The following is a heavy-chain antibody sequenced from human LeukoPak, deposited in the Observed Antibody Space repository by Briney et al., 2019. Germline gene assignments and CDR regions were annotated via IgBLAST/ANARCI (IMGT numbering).Heavy chain of an antibody. Sequence: GGSLRLSCAASGFTFSSYAMSWIRQAPGKGLEWVSYISSSGSTIYYADSVKGRFTISRDNAKNSLYLQMNSLRAEDTAVYYCARDQTIFGVDPFGMDVWGQGTTVTVSS. CDR3: ARDQTIFGVDPFGMDV. V-gene: IGHV3-11*01. J-gene: IGHJ6*02. CDR2: ISSSGSTI. CDR1: GFTFSSYA. D-gene: IGHD3-3*01.